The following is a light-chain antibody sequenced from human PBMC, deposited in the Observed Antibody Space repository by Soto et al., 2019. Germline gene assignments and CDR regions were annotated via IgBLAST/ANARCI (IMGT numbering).Light chain of an antibody. J-gene: IGKJ1*01. CDR2: GAS. CDR1: QSVSNSY. CDR3: QRYGDSPRWA. V-gene: IGKV3-20*01. Sequence: SVLTQSPGTLSLSPGERATLSCGASQSVSNSYLAWYQQKPGQAPRLLIFGASRRATGIPDRFSGSGSGTDFTLTISRLEPEDFAVYYCQRYGDSPRWAFGQGTKVDIK.